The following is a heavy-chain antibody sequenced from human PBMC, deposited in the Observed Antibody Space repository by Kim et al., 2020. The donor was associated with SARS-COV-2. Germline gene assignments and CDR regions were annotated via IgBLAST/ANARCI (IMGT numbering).Heavy chain of an antibody. J-gene: IGHJ6*03. Sequence: GGSLRLSCAASGFTFSNAWMSWVRQAPGKGLEWVGRIKSKTDGGTTDYAAPVKGRFTISRDDSKNTLYLQMNSLKTEDTAVYYCTTDLMNRGYYYYYMDVWGKGTTVTVSS. V-gene: IGHV3-15*01. CDR1: GFTFSNAW. D-gene: IGHD3-10*01. CDR3: TTDLMNRGYYYYYMDV. CDR2: IKSKTDGGTT.